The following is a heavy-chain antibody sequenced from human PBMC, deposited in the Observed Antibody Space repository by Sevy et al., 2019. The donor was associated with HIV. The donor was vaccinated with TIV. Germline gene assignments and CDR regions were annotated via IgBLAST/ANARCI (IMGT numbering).Heavy chain of an antibody. Sequence: GGSLRLSCAVSGFSFDSYGMTWVRQAPGKGLEWVSGISGSGTRTYYADSVKGRFSISRDNSKNRLYLQMNSLRGEDPGIYYWAKGGGGHYDPDEIGYYFYYYNMDVWGKGTTVIVSS. CDR3: AKGGGGHYDPDEIGYYFYYYNMDV. CDR2: ISGSGTRT. CDR1: GFSFDSYG. J-gene: IGHJ6*03. V-gene: IGHV3-23*01. D-gene: IGHD3-22*01.